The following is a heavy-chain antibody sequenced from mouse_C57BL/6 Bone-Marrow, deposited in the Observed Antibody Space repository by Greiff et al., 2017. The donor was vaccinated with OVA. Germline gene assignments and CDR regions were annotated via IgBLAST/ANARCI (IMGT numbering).Heavy chain of an antibody. CDR1: GFSFNTYA. V-gene: IGHV10-1*01. Sequence: EVQLQESGGGLVQPKGSLKLSCAASGFSFNTYAMNWVRQAPGKGLEWVARIRSKSNNYATYYADSVKDRFTISRDDSESMLYLQMNNLKTEDTAMYYCVRHGDYYYGYYYAMDYWGQGTSVTVSS. D-gene: IGHD1-1*01. CDR3: VRHGDYYYGYYYAMDY. CDR2: IRSKSNNYAT. J-gene: IGHJ4*01.